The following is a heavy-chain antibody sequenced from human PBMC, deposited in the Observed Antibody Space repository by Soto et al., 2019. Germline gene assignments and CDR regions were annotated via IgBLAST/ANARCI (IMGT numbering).Heavy chain of an antibody. CDR3: ARNLMKPYYFDY. CDR1: GGSISSGGYY. V-gene: IGHV4-31*03. J-gene: IGHJ4*02. Sequence: PSETLSLTCTVSGGSISSGGYYWILIRQHPGKGLEWIGYIYYSGSAYYNPSLKSRVTISVDTSKNQFSLKLSSVTAADTAVYYCARNLMKPYYFDYWGQGTLVTVSS. CDR2: IYYSGSA.